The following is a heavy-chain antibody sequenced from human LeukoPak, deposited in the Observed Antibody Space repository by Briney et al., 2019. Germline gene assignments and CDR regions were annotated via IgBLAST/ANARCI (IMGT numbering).Heavy chain of an antibody. V-gene: IGHV1-69*04. CDR3: AREGVAATLNWFDP. J-gene: IGHJ5*02. D-gene: IGHD2-15*01. CDR2: VIPILGIA. Sequence: SVKASCKASGGTFSSYTISWVRQAPGQGLEWMGRVIPILGIANYAQKFQGRVTITADKSTSTAYMELSSLRSEDTAVYYCAREGVAATLNWFDPWGQGTLVTVSS. CDR1: GGTFSSYT.